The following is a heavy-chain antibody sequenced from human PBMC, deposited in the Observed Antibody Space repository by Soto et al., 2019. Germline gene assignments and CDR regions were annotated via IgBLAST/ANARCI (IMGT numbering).Heavy chain of an antibody. J-gene: IGHJ4*02. D-gene: IGHD2-2*01. V-gene: IGHV1-69*01. CDR1: GGTFGSYA. Sequence: QVQLVQSGAEVKKPGSSVKVSCKASGGTFGSYAFSWVRQAPGQGLEWMGGIIPVSDAAHYAQKFQGRVTITADESTSTAYMELSSLSSQDTAVYYCATALGCRSTSCTLDYWGQGTRVIVSS. CDR2: IIPVSDAA. CDR3: ATALGCRSTSCTLDY.